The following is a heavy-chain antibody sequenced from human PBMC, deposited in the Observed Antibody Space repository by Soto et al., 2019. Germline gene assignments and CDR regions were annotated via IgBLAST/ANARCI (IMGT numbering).Heavy chain of an antibody. CDR3: ARDPGQLWPSGIDY. Sequence: ASVKVSCKASGYTFTSYAMHWVRQAPGQRLERMGWINAGNGNTKYSQKFQGRVTITRDTSASTAYMELSSLRSEDTAVYYCARDPGQLWPSGIDYWGQGTLVTVSS. V-gene: IGHV1-3*01. J-gene: IGHJ4*02. CDR1: GYTFTSYA. D-gene: IGHD5-18*01. CDR2: INAGNGNT.